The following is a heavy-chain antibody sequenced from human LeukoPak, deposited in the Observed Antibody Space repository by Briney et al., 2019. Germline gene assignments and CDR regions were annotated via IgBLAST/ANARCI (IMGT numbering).Heavy chain of an antibody. J-gene: IGHJ5*02. V-gene: IGHV4-34*01. CDR1: GGSFSGYY. CDR2: INHSGST. Sequence: SETLSLTCAVYGGSFSGYYWSWIRQPPGKGLEWIGEINHSGSTNYNPSLKSRVTISVDTSKNQFSLKLSSVTTADTAVYYCARGLVSSSGWFDPWGQGTLVTVSS. CDR3: ARGLVSSSGWFDP. D-gene: IGHD6-13*01.